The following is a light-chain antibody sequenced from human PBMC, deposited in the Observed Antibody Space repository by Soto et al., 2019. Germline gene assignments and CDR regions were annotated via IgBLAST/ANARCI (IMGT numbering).Light chain of an antibody. CDR2: GAS. CDR1: QSVSGSY. J-gene: IGKJ1*01. V-gene: IGKV3-20*01. CDR3: QQYGSSPET. Sequence: EIVLTQSPGTLSLSPGGRATLSCRARQSVSGSYLAWYQQKPGQAPRLLIYGASSRATGIPDRFSGSGSGTDFTLTISRLEPEDFAVYYCQQYGSSPETFGQGTKLEIK.